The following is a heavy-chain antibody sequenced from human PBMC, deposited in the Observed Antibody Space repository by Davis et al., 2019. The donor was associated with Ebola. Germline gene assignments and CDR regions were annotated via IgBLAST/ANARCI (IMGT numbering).Heavy chain of an antibody. CDR1: GYTFTSYG. Sequence: ASVKVSCKASGYTFTSYGISWVRQAPGQGLEWMGWISAYNGNTNYAQKLQGRVTMTTDTSTSTAYMELRSLRSDDTAVYYCARDTPSIAALFEYYYYGMDVWGKGTTVTVSS. CDR3: ARDTPSIAALFEYYYYGMDV. V-gene: IGHV1-18*01. CDR2: ISAYNGNT. J-gene: IGHJ6*04. D-gene: IGHD6-6*01.